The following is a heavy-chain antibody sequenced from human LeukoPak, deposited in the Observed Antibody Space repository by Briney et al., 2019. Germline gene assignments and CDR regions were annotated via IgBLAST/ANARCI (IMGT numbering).Heavy chain of an antibody. D-gene: IGHD3-10*01. Sequence: SGTLSLTCAVSGGSISSSNWWSWIRQPPGKGLEWIGEIYHSGSTYYNPSLKSRVTISIDTSKNQFSLKLSSVTAADTAVYYCARKRITQLYYFDYWGQGTLVTVSS. CDR3: ARKRITQLYYFDY. J-gene: IGHJ4*02. CDR1: GGSISSSNW. CDR2: IYHSGST. V-gene: IGHV4-4*02.